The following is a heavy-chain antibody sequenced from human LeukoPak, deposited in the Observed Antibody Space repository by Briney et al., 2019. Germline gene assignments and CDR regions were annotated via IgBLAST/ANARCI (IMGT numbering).Heavy chain of an antibody. J-gene: IGHJ4*02. Sequence: GESLKISCKGSGYSFASYWIAWVRQMPGKGLEWMGIIYPGDSDTRYSPSFQGQVTISVDKPISTAYLQWSSLKASDTAVYYCARAQSGGSCNLFWGQGTLVTVSS. V-gene: IGHV5-51*04. CDR3: ARAQSGGSCNLF. CDR1: GYSFASYW. D-gene: IGHD2-15*01. CDR2: IYPGDSDT.